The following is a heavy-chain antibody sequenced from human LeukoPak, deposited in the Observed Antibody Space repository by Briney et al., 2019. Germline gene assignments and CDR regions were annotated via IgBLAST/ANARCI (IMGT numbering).Heavy chain of an antibody. Sequence: PGGSLRLSSAASGFTFSTYAVNWVRQAPGKGLEWVSTISATGGSTYYADSVKGRFTISRDNSKNTLYLQMNSLRAEDTAVYYCAKSEQQLTDWFDPWGQGTLVTVSS. CDR2: ISATGGST. CDR1: GFTFSTYA. CDR3: AKSEQQLTDWFDP. V-gene: IGHV3-23*01. J-gene: IGHJ5*02. D-gene: IGHD1/OR15-1a*01.